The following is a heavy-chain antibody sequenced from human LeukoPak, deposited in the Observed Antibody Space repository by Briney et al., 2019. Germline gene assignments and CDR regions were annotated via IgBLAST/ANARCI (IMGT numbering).Heavy chain of an antibody. D-gene: IGHD6-13*01. Sequence: ASVKVSCKASGYTFTGYYMHWVRQAPGQGLEWMGGIIPIFGTANYAQKFQGRVTITADESTSTAYMELSSLRSEDTAVYYCARVAASSSWYENYFDYWGQGTLVTVSS. V-gene: IGHV1-69*13. CDR2: IIPIFGTA. CDR1: GYTFTGYY. J-gene: IGHJ4*02. CDR3: ARVAASSSWYENYFDY.